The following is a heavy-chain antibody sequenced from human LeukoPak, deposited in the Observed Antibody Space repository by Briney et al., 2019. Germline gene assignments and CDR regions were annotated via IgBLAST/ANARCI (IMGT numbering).Heavy chain of an antibody. CDR1: GYSFTSHW. CDR2: IYPGDSDT. J-gene: IGHJ3*02. D-gene: IGHD4-11*01. Sequence: GESLKISCKGSGYSFTSHWIGWVRQMPGKGLEWTGIIYPGDSDTRYSPSFQGQVTISADKSISTAYLQWSSLKASDTAMYYCATVRLPYDAFDIWGQGTMVTASS. CDR3: ATVRLPYDAFDI. V-gene: IGHV5-51*01.